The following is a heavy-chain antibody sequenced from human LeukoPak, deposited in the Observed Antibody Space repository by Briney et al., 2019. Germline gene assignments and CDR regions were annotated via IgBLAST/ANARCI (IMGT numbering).Heavy chain of an antibody. Sequence: SETLSLTCTVSDDSINAYYSYSWSWIRQPPGKGLEWIGYIYYSGSTNYNPSLKSRVTISVDTSKNQFSLRLSSVTAADTAVYYCARLRCGYSYGPFDYWGQGTLVTVSS. J-gene: IGHJ4*02. V-gene: IGHV4-59*08. CDR1: DDSINAYYSYS. CDR2: IYYSGST. CDR3: ARLRCGYSYGPFDY. D-gene: IGHD5-18*01.